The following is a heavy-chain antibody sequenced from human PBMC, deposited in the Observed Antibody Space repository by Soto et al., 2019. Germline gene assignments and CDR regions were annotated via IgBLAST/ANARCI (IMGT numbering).Heavy chain of an antibody. D-gene: IGHD5-18*01. V-gene: IGHV3-7*03. Sequence: GGSLRLSCAGSGLTFRNDWLTWVRQAPGKGLEWVANVNQDGSERYYVDSVRGRFTISRDNVENSLYLQLNSLRPEDTAVYYCAVYGYGVSAAASWGQGTLVTVSS. CDR1: GLTFRNDW. CDR2: VNQDGSER. CDR3: AVYGYGVSAAAS. J-gene: IGHJ5*02.